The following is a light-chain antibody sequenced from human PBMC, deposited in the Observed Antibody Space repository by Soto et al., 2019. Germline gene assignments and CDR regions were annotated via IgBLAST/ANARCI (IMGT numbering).Light chain of an antibody. CDR1: QSVSSN. V-gene: IGKV3-15*01. J-gene: IGKJ1*01. CDR3: QQYNNWPPT. CDR2: GAS. Sequence: EIVMTQSPATLSVSPGERATLSCRASQSVSSNLAWYQQKPGQAPRLLIYGASTRATGIPARFSGSGSGTEFTLTISSRQSEDFAVYYWQQYNNWPPTFGQGTKVEIK.